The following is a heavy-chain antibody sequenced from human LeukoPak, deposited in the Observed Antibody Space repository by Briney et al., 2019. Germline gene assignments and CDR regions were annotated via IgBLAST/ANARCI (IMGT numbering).Heavy chain of an antibody. D-gene: IGHD3-3*01. Sequence: PSETLSLTCAVSGYPISSGYYWGWIRQPPGKGLEWIGSIYHSGSTYYNPSLKSRVTISVDTSKNQFSLKLSSVTAADTAVYYCARGHLDDFWSAPQRWFDPWGQGTLVTVSS. V-gene: IGHV4-38-2*01. J-gene: IGHJ5*02. CDR3: ARGHLDDFWSAPQRWFDP. CDR2: IYHSGST. CDR1: GYPISSGYY.